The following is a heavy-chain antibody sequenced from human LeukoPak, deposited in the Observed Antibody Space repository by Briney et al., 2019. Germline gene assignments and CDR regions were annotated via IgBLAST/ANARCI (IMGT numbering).Heavy chain of an antibody. V-gene: IGHV3-74*01. CDR3: ARVRSGSSAGNYGMDV. J-gene: IGHJ6*02. CDR1: GFTFSSYW. CDR2: INSDGSST. Sequence: PGGSPRLSCAASGFTFSSYWMHWVRQAPGKGLVWVSRINSDGSSTTYADSVKGRFTISRDIAKNTLYLQMKSLRAEDTAVYFCARVRSGSSAGNYGMDVWGQGTTVTVSS. D-gene: IGHD1-26*01.